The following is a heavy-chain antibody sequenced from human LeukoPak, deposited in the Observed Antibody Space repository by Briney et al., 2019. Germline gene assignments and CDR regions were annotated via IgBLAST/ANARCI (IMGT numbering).Heavy chain of an antibody. CDR1: GFTFSSYG. J-gene: IGHJ4*02. CDR2: IWYDGSNK. V-gene: IGHV3-33*06. D-gene: IGHD6-13*01. CDR3: AKDSGYSSSWYAY. Sequence: GGSLRFSCAASGFTFSSYGMHWVRQAPGKGLEWVAVIWYDGSNKYYADSVKGRFTISRDNSRNTLYLQMNSLRAEDTAVYYCAKDSGYSSSWYAYWGQGTLVTVSS.